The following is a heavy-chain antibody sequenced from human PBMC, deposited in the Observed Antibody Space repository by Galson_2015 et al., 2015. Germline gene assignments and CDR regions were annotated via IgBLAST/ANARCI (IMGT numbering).Heavy chain of an antibody. CDR1: GFSVSSSC. D-gene: IGHD6-25*01. Sequence: SLRLSCAASGFSVSSSCMNWVRQAPGKGLEWVSVLYSGGSTYYADSVKGRFTISRDNSKNTLYLQMNSLRAEDTAVYYCARWAAALDAFDIWGQGTMVTVSS. V-gene: IGHV3-53*01. J-gene: IGHJ3*02. CDR3: ARWAAALDAFDI. CDR2: LYSGGST.